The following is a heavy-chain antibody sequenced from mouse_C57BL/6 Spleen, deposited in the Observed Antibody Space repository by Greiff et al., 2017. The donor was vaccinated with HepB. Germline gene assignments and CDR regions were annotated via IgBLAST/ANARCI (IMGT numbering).Heavy chain of an antibody. J-gene: IGHJ3*01. CDR2: FYPGSGSI. Sequence: QVQLKESGAELVKPGASVKLSCKASGYTFTEYTIHWVKQRSGQGLEWIGWFYPGSGSIKYNEKIKDKATLTADKSSSTVYMELSRLTSEDSAVYFCPRHEAIYYDYDWFAYWGQGTLVTVSA. CDR1: GYTFTEYT. D-gene: IGHD2-4*01. V-gene: IGHV1-62-2*01. CDR3: PRHEAIYYDYDWFAY.